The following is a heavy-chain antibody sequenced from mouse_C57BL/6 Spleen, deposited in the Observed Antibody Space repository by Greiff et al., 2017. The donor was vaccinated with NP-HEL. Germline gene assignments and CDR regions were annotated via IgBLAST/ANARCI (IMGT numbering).Heavy chain of an antibody. J-gene: IGHJ3*01. CDR1: GYTFTSYW. V-gene: IGHV1-55*01. D-gene: IGHD2-4*01. CDR3: ARRVYYDCGGFAY. Sequence: QVQLQQPGAELVKPGASVKMSCKASGYTFTSYWITWVKQRPGQGLEWIGDIYPGSGSTNYNEKFKSKATLTVDTSSSTAYMQLSSLTSEDSAVYYCARRVYYDCGGFAYWGQGTLVTVSA. CDR2: IYPGSGST.